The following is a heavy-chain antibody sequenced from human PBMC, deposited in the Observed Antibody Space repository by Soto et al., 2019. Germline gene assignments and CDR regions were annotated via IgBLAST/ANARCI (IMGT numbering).Heavy chain of an antibody. CDR1: GGSISSGGYS. CDR3: ARSIVVIVAANTEIDP. Sequence: PSEPLSLTCAVSGGSISSGGYSWSWIRQPPGKGLEWIGYIYHSGSTYYNPSLKSRVTISVDTSKNQFSLKLSSVTAADTAVYYSARSIVVIVAANTEIDPWAQGTLLTVSA. V-gene: IGHV4-30-2*01. J-gene: IGHJ5*02. CDR2: IYHSGST. D-gene: IGHD2-15*01.